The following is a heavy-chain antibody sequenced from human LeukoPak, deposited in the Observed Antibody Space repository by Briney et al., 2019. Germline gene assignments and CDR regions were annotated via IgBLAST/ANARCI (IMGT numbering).Heavy chain of an antibody. Sequence: SETLSLTCTVSGGSISSSSYYWGWIRQPPGKGLEWIGSIYYSGSTYYNPSLKSRVTISVDTSKNQFSLKLSSVTAADTAVYYCARYRRYYDSSGYWENGDYWGQGTLVTVSS. CDR2: IYYSGST. J-gene: IGHJ4*02. CDR3: ARYRRYYDSSGYWENGDY. V-gene: IGHV4-39*01. D-gene: IGHD3-22*01. CDR1: GGSISSSSYY.